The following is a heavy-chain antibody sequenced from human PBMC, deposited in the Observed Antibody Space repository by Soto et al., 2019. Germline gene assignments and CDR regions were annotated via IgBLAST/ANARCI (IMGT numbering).Heavy chain of an antibody. D-gene: IGHD3-16*02. J-gene: IGHJ3*02. Sequence: GGSLRLSCAASGFTFDDYAMHWVRQAPGKGLEWVSGISWNSGSIGYADSVKGRFTISRDNAKNSLYLQMNSLRAEDTALYYCAKDRLRLGELSLYPSFDIWGQGTMVT. CDR1: GFTFDDYA. CDR2: ISWNSGSI. V-gene: IGHV3-9*01. CDR3: AKDRLRLGELSLYPSFDI.